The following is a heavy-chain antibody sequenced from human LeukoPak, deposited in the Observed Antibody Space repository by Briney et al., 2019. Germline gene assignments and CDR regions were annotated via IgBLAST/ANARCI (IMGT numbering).Heavy chain of an antibody. CDR1: GGSFSGYY. V-gene: IGHV4-34*01. D-gene: IGHD3-10*01. J-gene: IGHJ6*03. CDR2: INHSRST. Sequence: SETLSLTCAVYGGSFSGYYWSWIRQPPGKGLEWIGEINHSRSTNYNPSLKSRVTISVDTSKNQFSLRLSPVTAADTAVYFCAREPMVRGVIKGGRKAYYMDVWGKGTTVTVSS. CDR3: AREPMVRGVIKGGRKAYYMDV.